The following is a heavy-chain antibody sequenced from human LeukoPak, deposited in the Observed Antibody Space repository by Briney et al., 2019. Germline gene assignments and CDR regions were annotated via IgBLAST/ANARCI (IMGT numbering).Heavy chain of an antibody. D-gene: IGHD2-2*01. CDR2: IYHSGST. CDR3: ARTLGYCSSTSCYVGWFDP. CDR1: GGSISSGGYS. Sequence: SETLSLTCAVSGGSISSGGYSWSWIRQPPGKGLEWIGYIYHSGSTYYNPSLKSRVTISVDRSKNQFSLKLSSVTAADTAVYYWARTLGYCSSTSCYVGWFDPWGKEPWSPSPQ. J-gene: IGHJ5*01. V-gene: IGHV4-30-2*01.